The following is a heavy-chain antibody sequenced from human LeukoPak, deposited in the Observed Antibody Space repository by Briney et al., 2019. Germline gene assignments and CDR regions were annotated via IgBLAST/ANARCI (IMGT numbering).Heavy chain of an antibody. J-gene: IGHJ4*02. CDR3: ATEGGWQPTDYGDNVY. Sequence: GASVKVSCKASGYTFTNYGITWVRQAPGQGLEWMGWISPCKGDRNYAQSLQGRVTMTTDTSTSTAYMEVRSLRSDDTAVYYCATEGGWQPTDYGDNVYWGQGTLVTVSS. CDR2: ISPCKGDR. D-gene: IGHD4-17*01. CDR1: GYTFTNYG. V-gene: IGHV1-18*01.